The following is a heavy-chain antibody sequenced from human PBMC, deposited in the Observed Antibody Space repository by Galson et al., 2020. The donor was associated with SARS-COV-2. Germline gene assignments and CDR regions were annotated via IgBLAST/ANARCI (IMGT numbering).Heavy chain of an antibody. CDR2: ISWNSGSI. J-gene: IGHJ4*02. D-gene: IGHD3-22*01. Sequence: TGGSLRLSCAASGFTSDDYAMHWVRHAPGKGLEWVSGISWNSGSIGYADSVKGRFTISRDNAKNSLYLQMNSLRAEDTALYYCAKIDSSGYYYYDYWGQGTLVTVSS. CDR3: AKIDSSGYYYYDY. CDR1: GFTSDDYA. V-gene: IGHV3-9*02.